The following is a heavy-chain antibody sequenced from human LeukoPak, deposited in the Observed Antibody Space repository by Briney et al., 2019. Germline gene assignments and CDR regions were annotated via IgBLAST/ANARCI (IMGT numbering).Heavy chain of an antibody. D-gene: IGHD2-15*01. CDR2: IRSRAYGGTT. CDR1: GFTFDDYA. J-gene: IGHJ4*02. V-gene: IGHV3-49*04. CDR3: AFDSNRYCSGATRHKFDC. Sequence: GGSLRLSCAASGFTFDDYAMHWVRQAPGKGLEWVGFIRSRAYGGTTQYAASVKGRFTISRDDSKSIADLRMNSLETEDTAVYYCAFDSNRYCSGATRHKFDCWGQGTLVTVSS.